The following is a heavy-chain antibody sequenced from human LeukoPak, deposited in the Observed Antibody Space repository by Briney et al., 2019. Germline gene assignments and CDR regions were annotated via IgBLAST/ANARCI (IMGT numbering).Heavy chain of an antibody. CDR2: IIPIFGTA. J-gene: IGHJ4*02. D-gene: IGHD1-26*01. Sequence: SVKVSCKASGGTFSSYAISWVRQAPGQGLEWMGGIIPIFGTANYAQKFQGRVTITADKSTSTAYMELSSLRSEDSAVYYCARGRVPREEFDYWGQGTLVTVSS. V-gene: IGHV1-69*06. CDR1: GGTFSSYA. CDR3: ARGRVPREEFDY.